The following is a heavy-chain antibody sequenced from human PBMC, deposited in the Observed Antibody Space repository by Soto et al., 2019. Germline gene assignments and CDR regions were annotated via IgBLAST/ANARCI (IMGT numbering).Heavy chain of an antibody. CDR1: GFTFSSYD. J-gene: IGHJ3*02. Sequence: GGSLRLSCAASGFTFSSYDMHWVRQATGKGLEWVSAIGTAGDTYYPGSVKGRFTISRENAKNSLYLQMNSLRAGDTAVYYCARGQYQLLYDAFDIWGQGTMVTVSS. CDR2: IGTAGDT. CDR3: ARGQYQLLYDAFDI. V-gene: IGHV3-13*04. D-gene: IGHD2-2*02.